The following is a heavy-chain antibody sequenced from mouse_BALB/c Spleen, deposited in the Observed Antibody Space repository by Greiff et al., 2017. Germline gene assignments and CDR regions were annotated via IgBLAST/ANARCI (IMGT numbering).Heavy chain of an antibody. V-gene: IGHV3-8*02. D-gene: IGHD2-4*01. CDR3: ARWDYDYDGGAWFAY. J-gene: IGHJ3*01. CDR2: ISYSGST. CDR1: GDSITSGY. Sequence: EVQLQESGPSLVKPSQTLSLTCSVTGDSITSGYWNWIRKFPGNKLEYMGYISYSGSTYYNPSLKSRISITRDTSKNQYYLQVNSVTTEDTATYYCARWDYDYDGGAWFAYWGQGTLVTVSA.